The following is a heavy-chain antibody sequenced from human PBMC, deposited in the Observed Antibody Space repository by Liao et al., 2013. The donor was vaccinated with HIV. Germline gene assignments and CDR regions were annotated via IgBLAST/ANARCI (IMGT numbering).Heavy chain of an antibody. CDR2: IYFSGTT. V-gene: IGHV4-59*08. CDR1: GGSISQYY. D-gene: IGHD2-21*02. CDR3: ARHRGQVTLYNSFDV. J-gene: IGHJ3*01. Sequence: QAQVQQWGAGLLKPSETLSLTCTVSGGSISQYYWSWIRQSPGKGLEWIGYIYFSGTTTYNPSLKTRVTLSVDSSKNQLSLKLSSVTAADTALYYCARHRGQVTLYNSFDVWGQGAMVTVSS.